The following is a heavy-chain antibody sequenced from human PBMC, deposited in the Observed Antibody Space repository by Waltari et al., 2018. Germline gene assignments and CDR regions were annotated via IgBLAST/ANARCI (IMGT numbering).Heavy chain of an antibody. Sequence: QVQLVQSGAEVKKPGSSVKVPCKASGGTFSSYAISWVRQAPGQGLEWMGGSITIFVTANYAQKFQGRVTITTDESTSTAYMERSSLRSEDTAVYYCARVGHNWNYDAFDIWGQGTMVTVSS. CDR2: SITIFVTA. V-gene: IGHV1-69*05. J-gene: IGHJ3*02. CDR3: ARVGHNWNYDAFDI. CDR1: GGTFSSYA. D-gene: IGHD1-7*01.